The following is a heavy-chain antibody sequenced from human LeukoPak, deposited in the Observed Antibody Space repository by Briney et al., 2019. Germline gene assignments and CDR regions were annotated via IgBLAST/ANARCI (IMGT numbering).Heavy chain of an antibody. J-gene: IGHJ4*02. Sequence: GGSLRLSCAASGSTFSSYAMHWVRQAPGKGLEWVAVISYDGSNKYYADSVKGRFTISRDNSKNTLYLQMNSLRAEDTAVYYCARDSSVDTAALFDYWGQGTLVTVSS. CDR3: ARDSSVDTAALFDY. D-gene: IGHD5-18*01. V-gene: IGHV3-30*04. CDR1: GSTFSSYA. CDR2: ISYDGSNK.